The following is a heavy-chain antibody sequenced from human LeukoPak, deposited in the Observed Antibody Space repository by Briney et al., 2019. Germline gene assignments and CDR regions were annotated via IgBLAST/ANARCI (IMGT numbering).Heavy chain of an antibody. J-gene: IGHJ4*02. D-gene: IGHD1-14*01. CDR2: ISHDGSDK. CDR1: GLTFSSHA. CDR3: AREPGPGYFDY. Sequence: GGSLRLSCAASGLTFSSHAMHWVRQAPGKGLEWVAVISHDGSDKHYTDSVKGRFTISRDNSRNTLYLQMNSLRAEDTAVYYCAREPGPGYFDYWGQGTLVTVSS. V-gene: IGHV3-30-3*01.